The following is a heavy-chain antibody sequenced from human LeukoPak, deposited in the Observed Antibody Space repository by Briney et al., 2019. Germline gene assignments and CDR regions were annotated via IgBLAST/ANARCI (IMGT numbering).Heavy chain of an antibody. V-gene: IGHV3-30*04. CDR2: ISYDGSNK. J-gene: IGHJ6*02. Sequence: GGSLRLSCAASGFTFSSYAMHWVRQAPGKGLEWVAVISYDGSNKYYADSVKGRFTISRDNSKNTLYLQMNSLRAEDTAVYYCAREYGMDVRGQGTTVTVSS. CDR1: GFTFSSYA. CDR3: AREYGMDV.